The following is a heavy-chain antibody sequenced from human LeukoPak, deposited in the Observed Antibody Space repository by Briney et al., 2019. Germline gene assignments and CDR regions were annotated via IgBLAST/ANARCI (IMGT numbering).Heavy chain of an antibody. CDR2: IIPIFGTA. J-gene: IGHJ4*02. Sequence: ASVKVSCKASGGTFSSYAISWVRQAPGQGLEWMGGIIPIFGTANYAQKFQGRVTITADEPTSTAYMELSSLRSEDTAVYYCARSSEGAGYDSSGSTLDYWGQGTLVTVSS. V-gene: IGHV1-69*13. D-gene: IGHD3-22*01. CDR1: GGTFSSYA. CDR3: ARSSEGAGYDSSGSTLDY.